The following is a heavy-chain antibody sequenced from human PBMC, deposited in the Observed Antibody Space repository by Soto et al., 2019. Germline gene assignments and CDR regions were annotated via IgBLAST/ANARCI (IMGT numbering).Heavy chain of an antibody. CDR3: ARSSSWFNT. Sequence: GGSLRLSCAASGFPFGINDMSWVRQAPGKWLEWVSTIDGSGGATHYADSVKGRFTISRDNSKNTALLQMTRLSADDTAVYYCARSSSWFNTWGQGXLVTVSS. CDR2: IDGSGGAT. D-gene: IGHD1-7*01. J-gene: IGHJ5*02. V-gene: IGHV3-23*01. CDR1: GFPFGIND.